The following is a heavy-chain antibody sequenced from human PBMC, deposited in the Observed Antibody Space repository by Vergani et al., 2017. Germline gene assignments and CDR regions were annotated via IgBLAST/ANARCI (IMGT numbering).Heavy chain of an antibody. V-gene: IGHV3-7*01. CDR2: IKQDGSEK. J-gene: IGHJ6*03. Sequence: EVQLVESGGGLVQPGGSLRLSCAASGFTFSSYWMSWVRQAPGKGLECGANIKQDGSEKYYVDSVKGRFTISRDNAKNSLYLQMNSLRAEDTAVYYCAREGIPAANYYYYYMDVWGKGTTVTVSS. CDR1: GFTFSSYW. CDR3: AREGIPAANYYYYYMDV. D-gene: IGHD2-2*01.